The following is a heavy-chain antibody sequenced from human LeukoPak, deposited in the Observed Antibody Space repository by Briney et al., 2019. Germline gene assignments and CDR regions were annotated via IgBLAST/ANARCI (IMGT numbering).Heavy chain of an antibody. CDR2: ISGSGGST. CDR1: GFTFSSYA. CDR3: AKDLYPSYDILTGYYGGAFDI. V-gene: IGHV3-23*01. Sequence: GGSLGLSCAASGFTFSSYAMSWVRQAPGKGLEWVSAISGSGGSTYYADSVRGRFTISRDNSKNTLYLQMNSLRAEDTAVYYCAKDLYPSYDILTGYYGGAFDIWGQGTMVTVSS. D-gene: IGHD3-9*01. J-gene: IGHJ3*02.